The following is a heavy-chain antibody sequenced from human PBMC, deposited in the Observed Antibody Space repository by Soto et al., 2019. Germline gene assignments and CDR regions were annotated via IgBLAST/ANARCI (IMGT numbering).Heavy chain of an antibody. Sequence: PGGSLRLSCAASGFTVSSNYMSWVRQAPGKGLEWVSVIYSGGNTYYADSVKGRFTISRDNSKNTLYLQMNSLRAEDTAVYYCARESRYYYYYGMDVWGQGTTVTVSS. CDR3: ARESRYYYYYGMDV. CDR2: IYSGGNT. CDR1: GFTVSSNY. V-gene: IGHV3-53*01. J-gene: IGHJ6*02.